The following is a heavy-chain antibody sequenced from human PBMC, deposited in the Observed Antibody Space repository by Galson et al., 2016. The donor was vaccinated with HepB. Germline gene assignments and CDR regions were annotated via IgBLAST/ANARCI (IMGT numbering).Heavy chain of an antibody. CDR1: GGPISSYY. V-gene: IGHV4-59*01. CDR2: ISYSGST. CDR3: ARDYSSGWSTFYYYMDV. D-gene: IGHD6-19*01. Sequence: SETLSLTCTVSGGPISSYYWTWIRQPPGKGLEWIGCISYSGSTNYNPSLMILVTISLDTSKNQFSLRLSHVTAADTAVYSCARDYSSGWSTFYYYMDVWGKGTTVTVSS. J-gene: IGHJ6*03.